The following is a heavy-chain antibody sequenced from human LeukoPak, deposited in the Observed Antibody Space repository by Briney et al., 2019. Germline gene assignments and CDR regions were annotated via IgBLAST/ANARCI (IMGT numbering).Heavy chain of an antibody. V-gene: IGHV4-61*08. Sequence: KPSETLSLTCSVSGVSVGSAGYYWNWVRQPPGKGLEWIGYMYYSGNSNYNPFLKSRVTMSLDPSKNRFSLKLSSVTAADTAVYYCARSQSQSGSYRYYFTYWGQGTLVTVSS. D-gene: IGHD1-26*01. J-gene: IGHJ4*02. CDR2: MYYSGNS. CDR1: GVSVGSAGYY. CDR3: ARSQSQSGSYRYYFTY.